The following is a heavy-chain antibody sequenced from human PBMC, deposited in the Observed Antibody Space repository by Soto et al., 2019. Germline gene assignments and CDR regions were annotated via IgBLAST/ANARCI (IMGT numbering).Heavy chain of an antibody. J-gene: IGHJ5*02. CDR3: AGGRSGVGYNWFDP. CDR1: SGSISSGGYY. CDR2: IFYSGST. D-gene: IGHD3-10*01. V-gene: IGHV4-31*03. Sequence: SETLSLTCTVSSGSISSGGYYWSWIRQHPGKGLEWIGNIFYSGSTYYNPSLKSRVTISVDTSKNQFSLKLSSVTAADTAVYYCAGGRSGVGYNWFDPWGQGTLVTVSS.